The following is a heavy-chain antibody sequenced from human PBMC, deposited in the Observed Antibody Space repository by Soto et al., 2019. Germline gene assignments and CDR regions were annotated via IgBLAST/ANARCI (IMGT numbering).Heavy chain of an antibody. V-gene: IGHV4-34*01. Sequence: QVQLQQWGAGLLKPSETLSLTCAVYGGSFSGYYWSWIRQPPGKGLEWIGEINHSGSTNYNPSLKRRVTISVDTSKNQFSLKLSSVTAADTAVYYCARAPMYSLDAFDIWGQGTMVTGSS. J-gene: IGHJ3*02. CDR2: INHSGST. CDR3: ARAPMYSLDAFDI. CDR1: GGSFSGYY. D-gene: IGHD5-18*01.